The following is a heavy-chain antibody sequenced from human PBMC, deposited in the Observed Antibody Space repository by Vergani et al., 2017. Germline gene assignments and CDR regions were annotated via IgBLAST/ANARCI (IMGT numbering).Heavy chain of an antibody. Sequence: EVQLVESGAEVKKPGESLKISCKGSGYSFTSYWIGWVRQMPGKGLEWMGIIYPGDSDTRYSPSFQGQFTISADKSISTAYLQWSSLKASDTAIYYCARLVAVAGMSSGAFDIWGQGTMVTVSS. V-gene: IGHV5-51*01. CDR2: IYPGDSDT. CDR1: GYSFTSYW. J-gene: IGHJ3*02. D-gene: IGHD6-19*01. CDR3: ARLVAVAGMSSGAFDI.